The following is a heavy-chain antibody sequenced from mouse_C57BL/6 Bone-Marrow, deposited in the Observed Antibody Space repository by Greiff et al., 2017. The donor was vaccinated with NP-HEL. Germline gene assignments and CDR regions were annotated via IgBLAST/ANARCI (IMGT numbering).Heavy chain of an antibody. Sequence: EVKLQESGGGLVQPGGSLKLSCAASGFTFSDYYMYWVRQTPEKRLEWVAYISNGGGSTYYPDTVKGRFTISRDNAKNTLYLQMSRLKSEDTAMYYCAPHYEYDGEAFAYWGQGTLVTVSA. V-gene: IGHV5-12*01. CDR3: APHYEYDGEAFAY. CDR1: GFTFSDYY. J-gene: IGHJ3*01. D-gene: IGHD2-4*01. CDR2: ISNGGGST.